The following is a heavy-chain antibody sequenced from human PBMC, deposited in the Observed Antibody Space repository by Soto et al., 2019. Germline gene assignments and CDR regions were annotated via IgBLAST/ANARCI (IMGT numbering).Heavy chain of an antibody. CDR3: ARALSEPVSDYGDYPLPYYYYGMDV. CDR2: ISSSSSYI. CDR1: GFTFSSYS. D-gene: IGHD4-17*01. V-gene: IGHV3-21*01. J-gene: IGHJ6*02. Sequence: GGSLRLSCAASGFTFSSYSMNWVRQAPGKGLEWVSSISSSSSYIYYADSVKGRFTISRDNAKNSLYLQMNSLRAEDTAVYYCARALSEPVSDYGDYPLPYYYYGMDVWGQGTTVTVSS.